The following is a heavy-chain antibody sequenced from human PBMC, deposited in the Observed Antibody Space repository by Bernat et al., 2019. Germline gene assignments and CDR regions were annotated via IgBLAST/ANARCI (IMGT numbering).Heavy chain of an antibody. V-gene: IGHV4-38-2*01. CDR3: AVYYGSGNYYAHYYYYMDV. CDR1: GYPISSGYH. J-gene: IGHJ6*03. CDR2: IFHSGPI. Sequence: QVRLQESGPGLVKPSETLSLTCAVSGYPISSGYHWGWIRQPPGKGLEWIASIFHSGPIYYNPSLKSRVTISVDTSKNQFSLKLTSVTAADTAVYYCAVYYGSGNYYAHYYYYMDVWGKGTTVTVSS. D-gene: IGHD3-10*01.